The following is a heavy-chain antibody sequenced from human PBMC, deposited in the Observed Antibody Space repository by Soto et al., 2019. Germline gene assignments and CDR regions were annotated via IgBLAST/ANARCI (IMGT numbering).Heavy chain of an antibody. J-gene: IGHJ4*02. D-gene: IGHD3-22*01. CDR3: ARGRGYYYDSIGYSPASDIDS. V-gene: IGHV1-69*13. CDR2: IIPIFGTA. CDR1: GGTFSSYA. Sequence: PSVKVSCKASGGTFSSYAISWVRQAPGQGLEWMGGIIPIFGTANYAQKFQGRVTITADESTSTAYMELSSLRSEDTAVYYCARGRGYYYDSIGYSPASDIDSWGQETPLTISS.